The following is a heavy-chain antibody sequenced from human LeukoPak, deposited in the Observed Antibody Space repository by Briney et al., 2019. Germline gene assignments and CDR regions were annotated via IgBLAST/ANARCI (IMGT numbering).Heavy chain of an antibody. D-gene: IGHD5-18*01. V-gene: IGHV1-69*13. CDR2: IIPIFGTA. CDR1: GGTFSSYA. Sequence: SVKVSCKASGGTFSSYAISWVRQAPGQGLEWMGGIIPIFGTANYAQKFQGRVTITADESTSTAYMELSSLRSEDTAVYYCARLKGGYSYRGYYYYGMDVWGQGTTVTVSS. J-gene: IGHJ6*02. CDR3: ARLKGGYSYRGYYYYGMDV.